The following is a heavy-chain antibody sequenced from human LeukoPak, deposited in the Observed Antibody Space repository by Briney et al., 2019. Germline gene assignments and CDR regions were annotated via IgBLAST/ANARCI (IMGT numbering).Heavy chain of an antibody. CDR1: GGSISSYF. D-gene: IGHD2-15*01. CDR2: IYTSGST. J-gene: IGHJ3*02. V-gene: IGHV4-4*07. CDR3: ASDRIEVDAFDI. Sequence: SETLSLTCTVSGGSISSYFWSWIRQPAGKRLEWIGRIYTSGSTNYNPSLKSRVTISVDTSKNQFSLKLSSVTAADTAVYYCASDRIEVDAFDIWGQGTMVTVSS.